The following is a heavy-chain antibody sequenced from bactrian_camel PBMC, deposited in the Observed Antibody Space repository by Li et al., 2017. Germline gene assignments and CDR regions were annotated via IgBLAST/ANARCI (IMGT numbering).Heavy chain of an antibody. D-gene: IGHD3*01. Sequence: HVQLVESGGGTVQAGGSLRLSCAASGATLSSACMAWFRQAPGKDREGVASITSGGNPAYTDAVKGRFTISRDNANNTLFLHMDSLKPEDTAMYYCAFDPDWTGCGTDSSRYNYLGQGTQVTVS. CDR3: AFDPDWTGCGTDSSRYNY. V-gene: IGHV3S53*01. CDR2: ITSGGNP. CDR1: GATLSSAC. J-gene: IGHJ4*01.